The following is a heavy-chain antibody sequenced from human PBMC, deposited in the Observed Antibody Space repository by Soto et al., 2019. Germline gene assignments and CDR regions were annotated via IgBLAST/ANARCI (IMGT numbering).Heavy chain of an antibody. CDR2: ISYDGSNK. J-gene: IGHJ4*02. V-gene: IGHV3-30-3*01. Sequence: GGSLRLSCAASGFTFSSYAMHWVRQAPGKGLEWVAVISYDGSNKYYADSVKGRFTISRDNSKNTLYLQMNSLRAEDTAVYYCARAYSVRWELLLYWGQGTLVTVS. CDR1: GFTFSSYA. D-gene: IGHD1-26*01. CDR3: ARAYSVRWELLLY.